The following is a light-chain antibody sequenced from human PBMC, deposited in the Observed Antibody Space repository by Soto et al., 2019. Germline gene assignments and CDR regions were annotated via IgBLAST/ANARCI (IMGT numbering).Light chain of an antibody. Sequence: SYELTQPPSVSVSPGQTASITCGGDNIGTKSVHWYQQRPGQAPVLVVYDDRDRPSGIPERFSGSNSGNTATLTIRGTQAMDEADYYCQAWDSGPYIFGAGTKVTVL. J-gene: IGLJ1*01. CDR2: DDR. CDR3: QAWDSGPYI. V-gene: IGLV3-21*02. CDR1: NIGTKS.